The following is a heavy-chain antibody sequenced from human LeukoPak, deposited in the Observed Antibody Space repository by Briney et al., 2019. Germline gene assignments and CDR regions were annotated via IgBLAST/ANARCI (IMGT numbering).Heavy chain of an antibody. CDR3: IRDYGAVGATNAFDI. CDR1: GFTFSRYW. J-gene: IGHJ3*02. V-gene: IGHV3-74*01. CDR2: FDRDSSST. D-gene: IGHD1-26*01. Sequence: PGGSLRLSCAASGFTFSRYWMNWVRQVPGKGVEWVSRFDRDSSSTRFADFVKGRFTISRYTAQNTLYLQIHSLRVEDTAVYYCIRDYGAVGATNAFDIWGQGTMVTVSS.